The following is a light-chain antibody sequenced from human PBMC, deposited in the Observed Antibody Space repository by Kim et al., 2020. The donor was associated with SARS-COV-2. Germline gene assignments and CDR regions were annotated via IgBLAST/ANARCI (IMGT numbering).Light chain of an antibody. CDR3: QQYNNFRT. Sequence: EIVMTQSPATLSVSPGDSATLSCRASQSISSNLAWYQQKPGQAPRLLIYDASTRATGIPARFSGGGSGTEFTLTISSLQSEDFAIYYCQQYNNFRTFGQGTKMYIK. CDR1: QSISSN. V-gene: IGKV3-15*01. CDR2: DAS. J-gene: IGKJ1*01.